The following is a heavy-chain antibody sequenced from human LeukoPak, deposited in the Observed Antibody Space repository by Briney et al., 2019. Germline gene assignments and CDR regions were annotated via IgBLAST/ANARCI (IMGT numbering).Heavy chain of an antibody. CDR3: ARNPPPSMVRGVIIFDYYGMDV. V-gene: IGHV3-7*03. Sequence: PGGSLRLSCAASGFTFSSYWMSWVRQAPGKGLEWVAHIKQDGSEKYYVDSVEGRFTISRDNAKNSLYLQMNSLRAEDTAVYYCARNPPPSMVRGVIIFDYYGMDVWGKGTTVTVSS. CDR1: GFTFSSYW. CDR2: IKQDGSEK. D-gene: IGHD3-10*01. J-gene: IGHJ6*04.